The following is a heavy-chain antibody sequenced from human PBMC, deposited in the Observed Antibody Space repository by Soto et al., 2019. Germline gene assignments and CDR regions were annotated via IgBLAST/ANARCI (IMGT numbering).Heavy chain of an antibody. Sequence: QVQLQESGPGLVKPSETLSLTCTVSGGSISSYYWSWIRQPPGKGLEWIGYIYYSGSTNYNPSLTSRVTISVDTSKNQFSLKLRSVTAADTAVYYCATLHSVARHIDYWGQGTLVTVSS. CDR3: ATLHSVARHIDY. CDR1: GGSISSYY. V-gene: IGHV4-59*08. J-gene: IGHJ4*02. CDR2: IYYSGST. D-gene: IGHD5-12*01.